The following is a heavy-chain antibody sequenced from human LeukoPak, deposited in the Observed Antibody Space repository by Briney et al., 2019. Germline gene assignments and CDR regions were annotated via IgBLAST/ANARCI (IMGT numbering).Heavy chain of an antibody. CDR2: ISFDGNNV. CDR1: GFTFNRYG. Sequence: GGSLRLSCAPSGFTFNRYGMHWVRQAPGKGLEWVAVISFDGNNVYYAGSVKGRFTISRDNSKNTLYLEMNSLRAEDTAVYFCARLTSSWSIDYWGQGTLVTVSS. D-gene: IGHD6-13*01. V-gene: IGHV3-33*01. J-gene: IGHJ4*02. CDR3: ARLTSSWSIDY.